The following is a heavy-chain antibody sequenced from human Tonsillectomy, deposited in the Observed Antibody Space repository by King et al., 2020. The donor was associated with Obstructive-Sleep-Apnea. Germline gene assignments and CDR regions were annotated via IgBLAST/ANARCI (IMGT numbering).Heavy chain of an antibody. J-gene: IGHJ3*02. Sequence: VQLVESGGGLVQPGRSLRLSCAASGFTFDDYAMHWVRQAPGKGLGWGSGLRWNRGCISYPDSVKGRFPISRDNAQHSLYLQMNSLSAEDTALYFCATSTMVRGVIITGAFDIWGQGTMVTVSS. D-gene: IGHD3-10*01. CDR1: GFTFDDYA. CDR3: ATSTMVRGVIITGAFDI. CDR2: LRWNRGCI. V-gene: IGHV3-9*01.